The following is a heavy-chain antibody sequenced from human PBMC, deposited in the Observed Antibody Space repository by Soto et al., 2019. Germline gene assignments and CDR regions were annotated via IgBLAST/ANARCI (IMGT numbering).Heavy chain of an antibody. CDR3: ARDPFFIVATSYYYYGMDV. Sequence: QVQLVESGGGVVQPGRSLRLSCAASGFTFSSYGMHWVRQAPGKGLEWVAVIWYDGSNKYYADSVKGRFTISRDNSKNTLYLQMNSLRAEDTAVYYCARDPFFIVATSYYYYGMDVWGQGTTVTVSS. D-gene: IGHD5-12*01. CDR2: IWYDGSNK. CDR1: GFTFSSYG. V-gene: IGHV3-33*01. J-gene: IGHJ6*02.